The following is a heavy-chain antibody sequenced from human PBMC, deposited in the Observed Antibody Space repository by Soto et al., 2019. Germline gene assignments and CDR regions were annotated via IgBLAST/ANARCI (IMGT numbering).Heavy chain of an antibody. CDR3: AHSRCGGDCLQSYSSHYYYGVDG. Sequence: QITLKESGPTLVKPTQTLTLTCTFSGFSLSTGGVGVGWIRQPPGKALEWLALIYWDDDKRYSPSLKSRLTITKDTSKNQVVLTMTNMDPVDTATYYCAHSRCGGDCLQSYSSHYYYGVDGWGQGTTVTVSS. J-gene: IGHJ6*02. CDR1: GFSLSTGGVG. V-gene: IGHV2-5*02. D-gene: IGHD2-21*02. CDR2: IYWDDDK.